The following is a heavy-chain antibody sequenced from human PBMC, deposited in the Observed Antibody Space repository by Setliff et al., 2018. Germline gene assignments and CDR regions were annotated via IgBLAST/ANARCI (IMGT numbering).Heavy chain of an antibody. V-gene: IGHV4-39*01. CDR1: GGSFSSSSYY. Sequence: PSETLSLTCAVSGGSFSSSSYYWGWIRQPPGKGLECIGIIYYSGSTYYKPSLKSRVTISIDTSKNHFSLKVTSVTAADTAVYYCAGRDYSGGDSWGHGTLVTGS. J-gene: IGHJ5*01. D-gene: IGHD4-4*01. CDR3: AGRDYSGGDS. CDR2: IYYSGST.